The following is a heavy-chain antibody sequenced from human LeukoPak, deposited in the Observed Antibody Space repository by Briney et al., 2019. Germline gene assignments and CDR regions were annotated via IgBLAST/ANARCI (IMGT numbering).Heavy chain of an antibody. Sequence: GGSLRLSCAASGFTLSIYSMNWVSQAPGKGLEWVSYISSGSSAIHYADSVKGRFTISRDNAKNSLYLQMNSLRDEDTAVYYCARDGAGELNAFDIWGQGTMVTVSS. J-gene: IGHJ3*02. CDR3: ARDGAGELNAFDI. CDR1: GFTLSIYS. V-gene: IGHV3-48*02. D-gene: IGHD3-16*01. CDR2: ISSGSSAI.